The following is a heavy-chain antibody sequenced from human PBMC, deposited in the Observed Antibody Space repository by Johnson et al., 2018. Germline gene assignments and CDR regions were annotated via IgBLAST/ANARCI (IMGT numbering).Heavy chain of an antibody. V-gene: IGHV3-23*01. D-gene: IGHD3-22*01. CDR2: ISGRGGST. CDR1: GFTFSSYA. Sequence: EVQLLESGGGLVQPGGSLRLSCAASGFTFSSYAMSWVRQAPGKGLEWVSAISGRGGSTYYADSVKGGFTISRDNSKNTLYLQMNSLRAEDTAVYYCATGRITMIVVVTPYYYYGMDVWGQGTTVTVSS. CDR3: ATGRITMIVVVTPYYYYGMDV. J-gene: IGHJ6*02.